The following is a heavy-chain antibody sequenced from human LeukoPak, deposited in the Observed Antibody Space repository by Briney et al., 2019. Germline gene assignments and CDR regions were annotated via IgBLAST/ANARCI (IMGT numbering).Heavy chain of an antibody. CDR2: ITGSSTYI. CDR1: GFTFSSYS. Sequence: GDSLRLSCAASGFTFSSYSMNWVRQAPGKGLEWVSSITGSSTYIHYADSVKGRFTISRDNAKNSLYLQMNSLRAEDTAVNYCARGFADFVWGSYPSSYWGQGILVTVSS. D-gene: IGHD3-16*02. V-gene: IGHV3-21*01. CDR3: ARGFADFVWGSYPSSY. J-gene: IGHJ4*02.